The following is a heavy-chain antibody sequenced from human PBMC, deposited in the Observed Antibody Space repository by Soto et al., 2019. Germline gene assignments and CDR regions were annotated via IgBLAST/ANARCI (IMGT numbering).Heavy chain of an antibody. CDR2: INHSGST. CDR1: GGSFSGYY. Sequence: QVQLQQWGAGLLKPSETLSLTCAVYGGSFSGYYWSWVRQSPRKGLEWIGEINHSGSTNYNPSLKSRLTISVDTPKNQFSLKLSSVTAADTALYYCVACDYGDCPRYWGQGSLVTVSS. J-gene: IGHJ4*02. CDR3: VACDYGDCPRY. D-gene: IGHD4-17*01. V-gene: IGHV4-34*01.